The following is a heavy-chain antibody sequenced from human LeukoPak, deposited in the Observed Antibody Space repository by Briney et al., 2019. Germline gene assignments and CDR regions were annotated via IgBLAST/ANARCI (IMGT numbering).Heavy chain of an antibody. V-gene: IGHV4-30-2*01. J-gene: IGHJ6*03. CDR2: INHSGST. CDR1: GGSISSGGYS. CDR3: ARASGSPGNYYMDV. D-gene: IGHD1-26*01. Sequence: PSETLSLTCAVSGGSISSGGYSWSWIRQPPGKGLEWIGEINHSGSTNYNPSLKSRVTISVDTSKNQFSLKLSSVTAADTAVYYCARASGSPGNYYMDVWGKGTTVTVSS.